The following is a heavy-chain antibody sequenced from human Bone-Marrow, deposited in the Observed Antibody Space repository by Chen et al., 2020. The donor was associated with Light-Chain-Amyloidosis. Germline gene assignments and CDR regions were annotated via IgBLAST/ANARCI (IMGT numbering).Heavy chain of an antibody. Sequence: QVHLVQSGAEVKKPGASVKVSCQASGYTFTDYSLHWARQAPGQGLEWMGWIRPNTGDTEYTQNFQGRVTLTTDRSISTAYMELSSLTSDDTAVYYCARDPYCSAPTCYGGAMDVWGQGTTVTVSS. D-gene: IGHD2-15*01. J-gene: IGHJ6*02. CDR3: ARDPYCSAPTCYGGAMDV. CDR2: IRPNTGDT. CDR1: GYTFTDYS. V-gene: IGHV1-2*02.